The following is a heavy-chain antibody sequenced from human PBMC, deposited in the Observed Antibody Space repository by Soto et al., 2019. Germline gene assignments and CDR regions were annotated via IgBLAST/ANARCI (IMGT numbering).Heavy chain of an antibody. Sequence: PSETLSLTCTVSGGSISSYYWSWIRQPPGKGLEWIGYIYYSGSTNYNPSLKSRVTISVDTSKNQFSLKLSSVTAADTAVYYCARLRGWYFDYWGQGTLVTVSS. CDR2: IYYSGST. CDR3: ARLRGWYFDY. V-gene: IGHV4-59*01. D-gene: IGHD6-19*01. CDR1: GGSISSYY. J-gene: IGHJ4*02.